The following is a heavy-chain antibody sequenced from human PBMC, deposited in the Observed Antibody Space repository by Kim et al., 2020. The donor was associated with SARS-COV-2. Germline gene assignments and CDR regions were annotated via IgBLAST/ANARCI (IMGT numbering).Heavy chain of an antibody. J-gene: IGHJ4*02. D-gene: IGHD1-26*01. Sequence: ASVKVSCKASGYTFTSYAMHWVRQAPGQRLEWMGWINAGNGNTKYSQKFQGRVTITRDTSASTAYMELSSLRSEDTAVYYCARALASESGRDYWGQGTLVTVSS. CDR3: ARALASESGRDY. V-gene: IGHV1-3*01. CDR1: GYTFTSYA. CDR2: INAGNGNT.